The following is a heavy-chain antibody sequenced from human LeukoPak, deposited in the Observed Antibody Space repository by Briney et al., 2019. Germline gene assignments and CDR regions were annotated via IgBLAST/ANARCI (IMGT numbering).Heavy chain of an antibody. D-gene: IGHD3-10*01. Sequence: GGSLRLSCAASGFTFSSYAMSWVRQAPGKGLEWVSAISGSGGSTYYADSVKGRFTISRDNSKSTLYLQMNSLRAEDTAVYYCAKDRKQWFRELVLFDYWGQGTLVTVSS. CDR2: ISGSGGST. CDR3: AKDRKQWFRELVLFDY. V-gene: IGHV3-23*01. J-gene: IGHJ4*02. CDR1: GFTFSSYA.